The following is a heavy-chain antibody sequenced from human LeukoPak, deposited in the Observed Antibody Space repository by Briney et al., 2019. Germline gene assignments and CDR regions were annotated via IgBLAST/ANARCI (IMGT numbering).Heavy chain of an antibody. D-gene: IGHD3-3*01. Sequence: GGSLRLSCAASGFTFSTYWMNWVRQAPGKGLEWVANIKPDGSGKYYVDSVKGRFTISRDNAKNSLYLQMNSLSADDTAVYYCATDYDFWSGYQNSTPFDYWGQGTLVTVSS. J-gene: IGHJ4*02. CDR3: ATDYDFWSGYQNSTPFDY. CDR2: IKPDGSGK. V-gene: IGHV3-7*01. CDR1: GFTFSTYW.